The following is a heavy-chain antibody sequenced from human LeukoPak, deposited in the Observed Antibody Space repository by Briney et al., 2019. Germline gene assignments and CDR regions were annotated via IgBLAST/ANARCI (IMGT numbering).Heavy chain of an antibody. CDR1: GFTFSSYT. D-gene: IGHD2-21*02. CDR2: IGGST. CDR3: AKGDGINHYHWFDP. J-gene: IGHJ5*02. Sequence: GGSLRLSCAASGFTFSSYTMTWVRQAPGKGLEWVSAIGGSTYYADSVKGRFTISRDSSKNTLYLQMNSLRVEDTALYYCAKGDGINHYHWFDPWGQGTQVTVSS. V-gene: IGHV3-23*01.